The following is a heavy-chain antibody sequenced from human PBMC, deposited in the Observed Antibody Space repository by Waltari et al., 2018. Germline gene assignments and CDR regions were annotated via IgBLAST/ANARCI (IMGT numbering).Heavy chain of an antibody. Sequence: QVQLVQSGAEVKKPGSSVKVSCKASGGTFSSYTISWVRQAPGQGLEWMGRIIPSLGIANYAQKFQGRVTITADKSTSTAYMELSSLRSEDTAVYYCASPGQASAFDIWGQGTMVTVSS. CDR3: ASPGQASAFDI. V-gene: IGHV1-69*02. CDR1: GGTFSSYT. CDR2: IIPSLGIA. D-gene: IGHD2-2*01. J-gene: IGHJ3*02.